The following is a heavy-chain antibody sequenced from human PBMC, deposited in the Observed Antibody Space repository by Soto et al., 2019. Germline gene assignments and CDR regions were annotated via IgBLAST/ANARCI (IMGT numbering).Heavy chain of an antibody. Sequence: GGSLRLSCAASGFTFSSYAMSWVRQAPGKGLEWVSAISGSGGSTYYADSVKGRFTISRDNSKNTLYLQMNSLRAEDTAVYYCAKYPVGGGYNYDYFDYWGQGTLVTVSS. CDR3: AKYPVGGGYNYDYFDY. V-gene: IGHV3-23*01. CDR2: ISGSGGST. CDR1: GFTFSSYA. D-gene: IGHD5-12*01. J-gene: IGHJ4*02.